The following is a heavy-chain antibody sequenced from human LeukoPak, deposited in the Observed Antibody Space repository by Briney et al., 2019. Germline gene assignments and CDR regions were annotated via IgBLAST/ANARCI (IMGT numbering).Heavy chain of an antibody. CDR1: GFTFSRYA. V-gene: IGHV3-30*04. J-gene: IGHJ4*02. Sequence: PGGSLRLSCAASGFTFSRYAFHWVRQAPGKGLEWVAVILQDGTIKYYADSVKGRFTISRDNSKNTLYLQVHGLSTEDTAVYYCVREDFGNYYFDFWGQGTLVTVSS. CDR2: ILQDGTIK. CDR3: VREDFGNYYFDF. D-gene: IGHD4-11*01.